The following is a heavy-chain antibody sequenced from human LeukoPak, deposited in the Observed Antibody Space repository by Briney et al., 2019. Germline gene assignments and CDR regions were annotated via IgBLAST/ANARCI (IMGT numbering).Heavy chain of an antibody. CDR2: ISDTGRRT. CDR1: GFTFSDYA. J-gene: IGHJ4*02. V-gene: IGHV3-23*01. D-gene: IGHD5-18*01. CDR3: ARHDSFIPY. Sequence: PGGSLRLSCAASGFTFSDYAMSWVRQAAGKGLEWVSGISDTGRRTYYTDSVEGRFTISRDDSKKTVYLQMKTLTAEDTAIYFCARHDSFIPYWGQGTLVTVSS.